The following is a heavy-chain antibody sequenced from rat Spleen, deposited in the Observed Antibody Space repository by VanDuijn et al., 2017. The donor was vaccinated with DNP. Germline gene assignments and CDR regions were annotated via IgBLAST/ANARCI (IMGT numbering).Heavy chain of an antibody. CDR3: AREQHYYFDY. J-gene: IGHJ2*01. CDR2: ISSSGGST. V-gene: IGHV5-31*01. Sequence: EVQLVESGGDLVQPGRSLKLSCVAFGFTFNNYWMTWIRQVPGKGLEWVASISSSGGSTYHPDSVKGRFTISRDNSKSSLYLQMNSLKSEDTATYYCAREQHYYFDYWGQGVMVTVSS. CDR1: GFTFNNYW. D-gene: IGHD1-10*01.